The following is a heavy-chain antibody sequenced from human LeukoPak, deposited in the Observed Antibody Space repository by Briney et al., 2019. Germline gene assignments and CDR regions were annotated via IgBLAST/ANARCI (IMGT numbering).Heavy chain of an antibody. CDR1: GFTFSSYG. CDR2: ISYDGRNK. V-gene: IGHV3-30*18. J-gene: IGHJ4*02. Sequence: QPGRSLRLSCAASGFTFSSYGMHWVRQAPGKGLEWVAVISYDGRNKYYADSVKGRFTISRDNSKNTLYLQMNSLRAEGTAVYYCAKDSTTVTPGWYYFDYWGQGTLVTVSS. CDR3: AKDSTTVTPGWYYFDY. D-gene: IGHD4-17*01.